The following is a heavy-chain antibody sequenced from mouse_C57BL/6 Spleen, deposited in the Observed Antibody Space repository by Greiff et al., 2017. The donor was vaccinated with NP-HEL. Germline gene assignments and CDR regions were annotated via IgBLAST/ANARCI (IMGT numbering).Heavy chain of an antibody. Sequence: EVQLVESGGDLVKPGGSLKLSCTASGFTFSSYGMSWVRQTPDKRLEWIATISRGGSYTYYPESVKGRSTMSRDNATNTVYLQMSSLKSEDTAMYYCAGHSLIWDDAMDYWGEGTSVTVSS. V-gene: IGHV5-6*01. CDR2: ISRGGSYT. D-gene: IGHD4-1*01. CDR1: GFTFSSYG. J-gene: IGHJ4*01. CDR3: AGHSLIWDDAMDY.